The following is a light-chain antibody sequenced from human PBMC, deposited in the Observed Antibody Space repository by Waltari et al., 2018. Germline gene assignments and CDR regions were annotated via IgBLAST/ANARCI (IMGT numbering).Light chain of an antibody. CDR2: GAS. V-gene: IGKV3-20*01. CDR1: QSVSNSY. CDR3: QEYGSSSRAT. Sequence: EIVLTQSPGPLSLFPGERATLSCRASQSVSNSYLAWYQQKPGQAPRLLIYGASSRATGIPDRFSGSGSGTDFTLTISRLEPEDFAVYHWQEYGSSSRATFGGGTKVEIK. J-gene: IGKJ4*01.